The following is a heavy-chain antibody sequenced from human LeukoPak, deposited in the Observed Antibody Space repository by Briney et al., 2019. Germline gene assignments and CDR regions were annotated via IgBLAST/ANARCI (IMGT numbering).Heavy chain of an antibody. CDR1: GVSISSSSYY. J-gene: IGHJ4*02. Sequence: PSETLSLTCTVSGVSISSSSYYWGWIRQPPGKGLEWIGNIYYNGNTYYNPSLKSRVSISVDTSKNQFSLKLSSVTAADTAVYYCAGQPYYYDSSGYHEGDYWGQGTLVTVSS. V-gene: IGHV4-39*01. D-gene: IGHD3-22*01. CDR3: AGQPYYYDSSGYHEGDY. CDR2: IYYNGNT.